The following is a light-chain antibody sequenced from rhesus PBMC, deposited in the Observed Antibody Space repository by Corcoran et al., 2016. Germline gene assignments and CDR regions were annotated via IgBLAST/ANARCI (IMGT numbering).Light chain of an antibody. J-gene: IGKJ1*01. CDR2: GAS. CDR3: QKYSRSPWT. CDR1: QSVSSY. Sequence: QVILTQSPATLSLSPGERATLSCRAIQSVSSYLAWYQQKPGQAPGLLIYGASSRAPGIPDRWSGSGAGTEFTLTISSLEPEDFAVYYCQKYSRSPWTFGQGTKVEIK. V-gene: IGKV3-53*01.